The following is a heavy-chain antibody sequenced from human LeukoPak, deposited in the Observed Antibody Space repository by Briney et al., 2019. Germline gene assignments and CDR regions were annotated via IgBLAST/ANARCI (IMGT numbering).Heavy chain of an antibody. CDR3: ARHWHSYWGYYYDSSGYFDY. Sequence: SETLSLTCSVSGGSISSGPYFWSWIRQSPGQGLEWIGYIWPSGSTNYNPSLKSRVTISVDTSKNQFSLKLSSVTAADTAVYYCARHWHSYWGYYYDSSGYFDYWGQGTLVTVSS. D-gene: IGHD3-22*01. CDR1: GGSISSGPYF. J-gene: IGHJ4*02. V-gene: IGHV4-30-2*06. CDR2: IWPSGST.